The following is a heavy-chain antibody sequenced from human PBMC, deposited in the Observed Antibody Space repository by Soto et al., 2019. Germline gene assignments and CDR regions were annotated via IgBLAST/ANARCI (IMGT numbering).Heavy chain of an antibody. CDR3: AREGYSYGPGGMDV. Sequence: GSGPTLVNPTQTLTLTCTFSGFSLSTSEMRVSWIRQPPGKALEWLARIDWDDDKFYSTSLKTRLTISKDTSKNQVVLTMTNMDPVDTATYYCAREGYSYGPGGMDVWGQGTTVTVSS. CDR1: GFSLSTSEMR. D-gene: IGHD5-18*01. J-gene: IGHJ6*02. V-gene: IGHV2-70*04. CDR2: IDWDDDK.